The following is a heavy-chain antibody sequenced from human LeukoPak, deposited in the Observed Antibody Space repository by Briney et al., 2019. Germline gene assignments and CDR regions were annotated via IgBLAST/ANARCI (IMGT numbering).Heavy chain of an antibody. Sequence: GESLKISCKGSGYSFTSYWIGWVRQMPGKGLEWMGIIYPGGSDTRYSPSFQGQVTISADKSISTAYLQWSSLKVSDTAMYYCARSPSRNNWFDPWGQGTLDTVSS. J-gene: IGHJ5*02. CDR1: GYSFTSYW. V-gene: IGHV5-51*01. CDR2: IYPGGSDT. CDR3: ARSPSRNNWFDP.